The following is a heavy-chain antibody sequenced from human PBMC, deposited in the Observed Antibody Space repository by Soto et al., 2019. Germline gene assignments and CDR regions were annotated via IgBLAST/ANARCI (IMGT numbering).Heavy chain of an antibody. J-gene: IGHJ6*02. CDR2: IYYSGST. CDR3: ARARGEPFELGYYDSSGYPYYYGMDV. Sequence: SETLSLTCTVSGGSISSGGYYWSWIRQHPGKGLEWIGYIYYSGSTYYNPSLKSRVTISVDTSKNQFSLKLSSVTAADTAVYYCARARGEPFELGYYDSSGYPYYYGMDVWGQGTTVTVS. V-gene: IGHV4-31*03. CDR1: GGSISSGGYY. D-gene: IGHD3-22*01.